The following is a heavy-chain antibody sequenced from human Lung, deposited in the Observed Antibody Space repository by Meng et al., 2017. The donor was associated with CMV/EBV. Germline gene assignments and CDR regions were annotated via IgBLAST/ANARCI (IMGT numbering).Heavy chain of an antibody. Sequence: GGSXRLXCAASGFXFSNAWMTWVRQAPGKGLELVGRVKSKADGGTTDYAAPVKGRFTISRDDSENTLYLQMTSLKTEDTAVYYCTTRTSGDYYDSSGYYYWXQGTXVTVSS. J-gene: IGHJ4*02. CDR2: VKSKADGGTT. D-gene: IGHD3-22*01. V-gene: IGHV3-15*01. CDR3: TTRTSGDYYDSSGYYY. CDR1: GFXFSNAW.